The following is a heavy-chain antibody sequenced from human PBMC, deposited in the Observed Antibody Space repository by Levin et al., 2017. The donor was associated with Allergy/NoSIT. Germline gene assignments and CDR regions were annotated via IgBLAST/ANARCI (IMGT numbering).Heavy chain of an antibody. CDR3: ARAYCNPDGCYSGYYFDY. Sequence: EASVKVSCWASGYRINDYGITWVRQAPGQGLEWMGWISGYNGDTHYLEKLQDRFTITRDISANTAHMELSSLSSEDTAVYYCARAYCNPDGCYSGYYFDYWGRGTLITVSS. CDR1: GYRINDYG. D-gene: IGHD2-21*02. J-gene: IGHJ4*02. V-gene: IGHV1-18*01. CDR2: ISGYNGDT.